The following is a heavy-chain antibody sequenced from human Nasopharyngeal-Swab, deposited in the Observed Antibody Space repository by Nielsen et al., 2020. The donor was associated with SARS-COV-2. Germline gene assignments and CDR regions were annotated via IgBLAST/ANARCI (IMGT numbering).Heavy chain of an antibody. Sequence: GGSLRLSCAASGFTLSDYGIHWVRQAPGKGLEWVALISYDGSNQYYADSVKGRFTISRDNAKNSLYLQMNSLRAEDTAVYYCARDGSGGCDDFWSACYYYYYMDVWGKGTTVTVSS. CDR3: ARDGSGGCDDFWSACYYYYYMDV. CDR1: GFTLSDYG. D-gene: IGHD3-3*01. CDR2: ISYDGSNQ. J-gene: IGHJ6*03. V-gene: IGHV3-30-3*01.